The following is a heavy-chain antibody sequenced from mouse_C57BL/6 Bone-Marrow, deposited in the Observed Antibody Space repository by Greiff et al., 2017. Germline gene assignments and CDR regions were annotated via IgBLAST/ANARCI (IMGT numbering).Heavy chain of an antibody. D-gene: IGHD1-1*01. CDR2: IYPRDGST. CDR3: ARDYGSSYWYFDV. J-gene: IGHJ1*03. V-gene: IGHV1-85*01. Sequence: VQLKESGPELVKPGASVKLSCKASGYTFTSYDINWVKQRPGQGLEWIGWIYPRDGSTKYNEKFKGKATLTVDTSSSTAYMELHSLTSEHSAVYFCARDYGSSYWYFDVWGTGTTVTVSS. CDR1: GYTFTSYD.